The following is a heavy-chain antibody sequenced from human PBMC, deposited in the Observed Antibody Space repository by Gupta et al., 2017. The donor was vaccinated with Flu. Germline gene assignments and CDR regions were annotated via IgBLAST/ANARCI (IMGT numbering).Heavy chain of an antibody. Sequence: EVQLVESGGGLVQPGGSLRLSCAASGFTFSGYDMTWVRQAPGKGLEWVSYISSSGSTIYYADSVKGRFTISRDNAKNSLYLQMNSLRAEDTAIYYCARDTPYSGGAFDIWGQGTMVTVSS. D-gene: IGHD1-26*01. J-gene: IGHJ3*02. CDR1: GFTFSGYD. CDR2: ISSSGSTI. CDR3: ARDTPYSGGAFDI. V-gene: IGHV3-48*03.